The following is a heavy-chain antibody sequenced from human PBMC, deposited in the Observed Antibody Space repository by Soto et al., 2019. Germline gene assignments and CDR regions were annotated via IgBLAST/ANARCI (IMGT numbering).Heavy chain of an antibody. CDR1: GYTFSRYG. Sequence: GPEAKKPGASVKVSCKASGYTFSRYGISWARQAPGQGLEWMGWISGYNGDTEYAQKVQGRVTMTIDTSTYTAYMELRSLTSDDTAIYYCAKNGQPAYYYYGMDVWGQGTTVTVSS. J-gene: IGHJ6*02. CDR2: ISGYNGDT. D-gene: IGHD2-8*01. CDR3: AKNGQPAYYYYGMDV. V-gene: IGHV1-18*01.